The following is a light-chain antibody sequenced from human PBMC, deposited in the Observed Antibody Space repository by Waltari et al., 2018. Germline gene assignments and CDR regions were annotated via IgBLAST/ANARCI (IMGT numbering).Light chain of an antibody. CDR2: GKN. CDR3: SSRDSSGNHVL. V-gene: IGLV3-19*01. J-gene: IGLJ3*02. Sequence: SSGTTQDPAVYVALGETVRITCQGDCLRTYYATWYQQKPGQAPLLVIYGKNNRPSGIPDRFSGSSSEDTTSLTITGAQAEDEADYFCSSRDSSGNHVLFGGGTKLTVL. CDR1: CLRTYY.